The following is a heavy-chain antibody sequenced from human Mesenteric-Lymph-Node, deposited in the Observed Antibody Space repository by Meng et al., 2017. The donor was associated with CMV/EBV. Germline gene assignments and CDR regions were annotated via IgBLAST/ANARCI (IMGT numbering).Heavy chain of an antibody. CDR2: ISGSGGST. J-gene: IGHJ6*02. CDR3: AKAPADSHYYGMDV. V-gene: IGHV3-23*01. D-gene: IGHD3/OR15-3a*01. CDR1: GFTFSSYA. Sequence: GESLKISCAASGFTFSSYAMSWVRQAPGKGLEWVSGISGSGGSTYYADSVKGRFTISRDNSKNTLYLQMNSLRAEDTAIYYCAKAPADSHYYGMDVWGQGTTVTVSS.